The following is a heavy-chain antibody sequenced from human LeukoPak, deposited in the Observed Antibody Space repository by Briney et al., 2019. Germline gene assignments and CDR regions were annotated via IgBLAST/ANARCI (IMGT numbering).Heavy chain of an antibody. CDR3: ARQFSGIAAAGMLTFFDP. Sequence: GESLKISCKGSGYSFTSYWIGWVRQMPGKGLEWMGIIYPGDSDTRYSPSFQDQVTISADKSISTAYLQWSSLKASDTAMYYCARQFSGIAAAGMLTFFDPWGQGTLVTVSS. J-gene: IGHJ5*02. CDR1: GYSFTSYW. D-gene: IGHD6-13*01. V-gene: IGHV5-51*01. CDR2: IYPGDSDT.